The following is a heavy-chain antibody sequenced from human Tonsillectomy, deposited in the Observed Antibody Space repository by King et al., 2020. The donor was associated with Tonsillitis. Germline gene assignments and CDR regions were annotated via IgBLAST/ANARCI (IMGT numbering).Heavy chain of an antibody. CDR1: GFTFSSYA. V-gene: IGHV3-23*04. J-gene: IGHJ3*02. CDR2: ISGSGGST. Sequence: QLVQSGGGLVQPGGSLRLSCAASGFTFSSYAMSWVRQAPGKGLEWVSAISGSGGSTYYADSVKGRFTISRDNSKNTLYLQMNSLRAEDTAVYYCAKLAMIVVVISWEVDAFDIWGPGTMVTVSS. CDR3: AKLAMIVVVISWEVDAFDI. D-gene: IGHD3-22*01.